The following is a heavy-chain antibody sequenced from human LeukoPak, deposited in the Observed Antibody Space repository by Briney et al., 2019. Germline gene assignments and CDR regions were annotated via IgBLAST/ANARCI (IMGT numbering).Heavy chain of an antibody. D-gene: IGHD3-16*01. Sequence: PSETLSLTCAVSGGSISSGGYSWSWIRQPPGKGLEWIGEINHSGSTNYNPSLKSRVTISVDTSKNQFSLKLSSVTAADTAVYYCARDLGYGMDVWGQGTTVTVSS. J-gene: IGHJ6*02. CDR1: GGSISSGGYS. CDR3: ARDLGYGMDV. CDR2: INHSGST. V-gene: IGHV4-34*01.